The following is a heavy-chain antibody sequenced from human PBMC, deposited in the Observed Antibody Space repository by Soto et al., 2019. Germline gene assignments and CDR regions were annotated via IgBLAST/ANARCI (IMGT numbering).Heavy chain of an antibody. D-gene: IGHD2-15*01. J-gene: IGHJ6*03. CDR2: INHSGST. CDR1: GGSFSGYY. V-gene: IGHV4-34*01. CDR3: ARGPLVGYCSGGSCYAYYYYYYMDV. Sequence: QVQLQQWGAGLLKPSETLSLTCAVYGGSFSGYYWSWIRQPPGKGLEWIGEINHSGSTNYNPSLKRRVTISVDTSKNQFSLKLSSVTAADTAVYYCARGPLVGYCSGGSCYAYYYYYYMDVWGKGTTVTVSS.